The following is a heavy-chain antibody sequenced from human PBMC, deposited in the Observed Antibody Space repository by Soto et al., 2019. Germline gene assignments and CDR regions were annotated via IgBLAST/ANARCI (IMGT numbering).Heavy chain of an antibody. CDR1: GFTFSSYS. D-gene: IGHD6-25*01. Sequence: EVQLVESGGGLVKPGGSLRLSCEASGFTFSSYSMNWVRQAPGKGLEWVSSISSSSSYIYYADSVKGRFTISRDNAKNSLYLQMNSLRAEDTAVYYCARMGSQRYYYYGMDVWGQGTTVTVSS. CDR2: ISSSSSYI. CDR3: ARMGSQRYYYYGMDV. J-gene: IGHJ6*02. V-gene: IGHV3-21*01.